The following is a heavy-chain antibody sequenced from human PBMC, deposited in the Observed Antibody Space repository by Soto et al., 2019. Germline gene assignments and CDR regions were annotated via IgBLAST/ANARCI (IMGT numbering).Heavy chain of an antibody. CDR1: GGSTSSSNW. CDR3: ATNPGFI. Sequence: QVQVQESGPGLVKPSGALSLTCAVSGGSTSSSNWWSWVRQPPGKGLEWIGEIYHSGSANYNPSLKSRVTISVDKSMTQFSLNLTSVTAADTAVYYCATNPGFIWGQGTMVTVSS. V-gene: IGHV4-4*02. CDR2: IYHSGSA. J-gene: IGHJ3*02. D-gene: IGHD3-10*01.